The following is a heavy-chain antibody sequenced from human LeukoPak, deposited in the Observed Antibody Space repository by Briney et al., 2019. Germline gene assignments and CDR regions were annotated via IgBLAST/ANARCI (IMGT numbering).Heavy chain of an antibody. CDR1: GGSFSGYY. CDR3: ARPYSSSPS. CDR2: INHSGST. D-gene: IGHD6-13*01. V-gene: IGHV4-34*01. J-gene: IGHJ5*02. Sequence: SETLSLTCAVYGGSFSGYYWSWIRQPPGKGLEWTGEINHSGSTNYNPSLKSRVTISVDTSKNQFSLKLSSVTAADTAVYYCARPYSSSPSWGQGTLVTVSS.